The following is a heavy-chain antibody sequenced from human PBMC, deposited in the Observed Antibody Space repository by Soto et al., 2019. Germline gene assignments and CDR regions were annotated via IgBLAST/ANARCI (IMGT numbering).Heavy chain of an antibody. Sequence: ASVKVSCKASGYTFTSYGIHWVRQAPGQRLEWTGWINAGNGNTKYSEKFQGRVTITRDTSAGTAYLELSSLRSEDTAVYYCARDPNDSSAYYHHYYYGMDVWGQGTTVTVSS. CDR3: ARDPNDSSAYYHHYYYGMDV. CDR2: INAGNGNT. CDR1: GYTFTSYG. V-gene: IGHV1-3*01. J-gene: IGHJ6*02. D-gene: IGHD3-22*01.